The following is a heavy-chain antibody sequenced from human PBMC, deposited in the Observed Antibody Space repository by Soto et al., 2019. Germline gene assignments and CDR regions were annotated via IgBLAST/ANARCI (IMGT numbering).Heavy chain of an antibody. CDR3: VRDPSHISVAAIFAY. CDR2: ISHDGSSK. CDR1: GLTSSTFA. D-gene: IGHD6-19*01. J-gene: IGHJ4*02. Sequence: QVQLVESWGGVVQPGRSLRLSCAASGLTSSTFAMHWARQAPGKGLEWVAIISHDGSSKHYPDSAKGRFAISGDNSRNTLFLQMNRLRAQDTAVYYFVRDPSHISVAAIFAYWGQGTLVTVSS. V-gene: IGHV3-30*09.